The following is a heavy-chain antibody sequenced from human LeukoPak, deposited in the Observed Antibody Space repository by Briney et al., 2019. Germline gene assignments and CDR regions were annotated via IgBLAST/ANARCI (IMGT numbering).Heavy chain of an antibody. CDR1: GGTLSSYA. CDR2: IIPIFGTA. Sequence: SVKVSCKASGGTLSSYAISWVRQAPGQGLEWMGGIIPIFGTANYAQKFQGRVTITTDESTSTAYMELSSLRSEDTAVYYCALRKVSMNNFDYWGQGTLVTVSS. J-gene: IGHJ4*02. CDR3: ALRKVSMNNFDY. D-gene: IGHD1-14*01. V-gene: IGHV1-69*05.